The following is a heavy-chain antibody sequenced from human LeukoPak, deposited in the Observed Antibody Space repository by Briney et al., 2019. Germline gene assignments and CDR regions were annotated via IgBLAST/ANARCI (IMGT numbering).Heavy chain of an antibody. CDR3: ARESPYSSSYDY. CDR1: GGSFSGYY. CDR2: INHSGST. V-gene: IGHV4-34*01. Sequence: SETLSLTCDVYGGSFSGYYWSWIRQPPGKGLEWIGEINHSGSTNYNPSLKSRVTISVDTSKNQFSLKLSSVTAADTAVYYCARESPYSSSYDYWGQGTLVTVSS. D-gene: IGHD6-13*01. J-gene: IGHJ4*02.